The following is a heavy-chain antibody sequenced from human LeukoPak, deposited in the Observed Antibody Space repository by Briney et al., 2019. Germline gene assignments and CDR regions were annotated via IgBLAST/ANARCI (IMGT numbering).Heavy chain of an antibody. J-gene: IGHJ3*02. CDR1: GYTFTSYY. D-gene: IGHD6-13*01. CDR3: ARVAQAAAFAFDI. V-gene: IGHV1-46*01. CDR2: INPSGGST. Sequence: ASVKVSCKVSGYTFTSYYMHWVRQAPGQGLEWMGIINPSGGSTSYAQKFQGRVTMTRDTSTSTVYMELSSLRSEDTAVYYCARVAQAAAFAFDIWGQGTMVTVSS.